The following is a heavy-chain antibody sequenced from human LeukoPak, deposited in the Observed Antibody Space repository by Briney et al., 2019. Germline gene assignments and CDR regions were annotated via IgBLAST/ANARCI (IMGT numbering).Heavy chain of an antibody. D-gene: IGHD2-2*01. J-gene: IGHJ4*02. V-gene: IGHV3-30*04. CDR3: ARLGYCTSTSCPDY. CDR2: ISYDGINQ. Sequence: GGSLRLSCATSGFTFSSYAMHWVRQAPGKGLEWVALISYDGINQYYADSVKGRFIISRDNSKNTLYLQLNSLRAEDTAVYYCARLGYCTSTSCPDYWGQGTLVTVSS. CDR1: GFTFSSYA.